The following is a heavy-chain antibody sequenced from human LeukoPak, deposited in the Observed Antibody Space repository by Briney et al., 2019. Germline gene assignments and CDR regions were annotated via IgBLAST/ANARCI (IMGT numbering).Heavy chain of an antibody. V-gene: IGHV3-30-3*01. J-gene: IGHJ3*01. CDR2: ISYDESNQ. D-gene: IGHD3-16*02. Sequence: GSLRLSCAASGFSFSNYAMHWVRQAPGKGLGWVAMISYDESNQYYVDSVKGRFTISRDNSTKSLYLQMNGLRPDDTALYYWAREGAIVGNAFDLWGLGTMVIVSS. CDR1: GFSFSNYA. CDR3: AREGAIVGNAFDL.